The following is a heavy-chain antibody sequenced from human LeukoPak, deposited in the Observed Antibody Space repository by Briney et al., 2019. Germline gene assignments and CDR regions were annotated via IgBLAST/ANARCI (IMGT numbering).Heavy chain of an antibody. CDR2: ISGSGGST. CDR1: GFTFSIYA. D-gene: IGHD6-19*01. J-gene: IGHJ4*02. Sequence: GGSLRLSCAASGFTFSIYAMSWVRQAPGKGLEWVSAISGSGGSTYYADSVKGRFTISRDNSKNTLYLQMNSLRAEDTAVYYCAKDSSGWPYYFDYWGQGTLVTVSS. V-gene: IGHV3-23*01. CDR3: AKDSSGWPYYFDY.